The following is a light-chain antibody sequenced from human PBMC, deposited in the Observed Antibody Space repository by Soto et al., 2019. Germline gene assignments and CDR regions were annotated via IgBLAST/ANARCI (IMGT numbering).Light chain of an antibody. Sequence: QSVLTQPASVSGSPGQSIAISCTGSSSDVGIYNYVSWYQQHPGKVPKRIIYEVTNRPSGVSNRFSGSESGNTASLTISGLQAEDEADYYCSSYTTGSTRVCGTGTK. CDR3: SSYTTGSTRV. J-gene: IGLJ1*01. V-gene: IGLV2-14*01. CDR2: EVT. CDR1: SSDVGIYNY.